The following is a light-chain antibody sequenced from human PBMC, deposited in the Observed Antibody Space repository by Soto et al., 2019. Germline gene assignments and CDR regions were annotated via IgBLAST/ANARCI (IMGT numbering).Light chain of an antibody. CDR2: EVT. CDR3: CSYAGTTTWV. CDR1: SSDVGSHNF. J-gene: IGLJ2*01. V-gene: IGLV2-23*02. Sequence: QSALTQPASVSGSPGQSITISCTGTSSDVGSHNFVSWYQQRPGKAPKLMIFEVTKRPSGVSSRFSASKSGNTASLTISGVQAEDEAEYYCCSYAGTTTWVFGGGTTLTVL.